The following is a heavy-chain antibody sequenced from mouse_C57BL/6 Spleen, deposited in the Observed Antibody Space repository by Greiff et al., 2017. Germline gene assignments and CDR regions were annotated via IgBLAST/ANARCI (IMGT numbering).Heavy chain of an antibody. CDR2: IYPGDGDT. Sequence: QVQLQQSGPELVKPGASVKISCKASGYAFSSSWMNWVKQRPGKGLEWIGRIYPGDGDTNYNGKFKGKATLTADKSSSTAYMQLSSLTSEDSAVYFCARWGSSGYGDYYAMDYWGQGTSVTVSS. CDR1: GYAFSSSW. V-gene: IGHV1-82*01. J-gene: IGHJ4*01. D-gene: IGHD3-2*02. CDR3: ARWGSSGYGDYYAMDY.